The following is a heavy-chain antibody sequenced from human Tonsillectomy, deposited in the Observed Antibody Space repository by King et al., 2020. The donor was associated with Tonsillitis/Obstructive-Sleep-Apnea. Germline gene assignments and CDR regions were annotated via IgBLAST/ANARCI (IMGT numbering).Heavy chain of an antibody. CDR2: IGYDGSNK. D-gene: IGHD1-26*01. J-gene: IGHJ2*01. CDR3: ARGLGSGSYRNWYFDL. Sequence: VQLVESGGGVVQPGRSLRLSCAASGFTFSSYGMHWVRQAPGKGLEWVAVIGYDGSNKYYEDSVKGRFTISRDNSKNTLYLQMNSLRAEDTAVYYCARGLGSGSYRNWYFDLWGRGTLVTVSS. V-gene: IGHV3-33*01. CDR1: GFTFSSYG.